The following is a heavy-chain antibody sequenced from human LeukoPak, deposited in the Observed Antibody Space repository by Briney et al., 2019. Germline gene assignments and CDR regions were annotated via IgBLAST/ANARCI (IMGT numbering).Heavy chain of an antibody. V-gene: IGHV4-59*02. J-gene: IGHJ5*02. CDR2: IYYSGST. CDR1: GGSVSSYY. Sequence: SETLSLTCTVSGGSVSSYYWSWIRQPPGKGLEWIGYIYYSGSTNYNPSLKSRVTISVDTSKNQFSLKLSSVTAADTAVYYCARGVTYYYDSSGYYYADWFDPWGQGTLVTVSS. CDR3: ARGVTYYYDSSGYYYADWFDP. D-gene: IGHD3-22*01.